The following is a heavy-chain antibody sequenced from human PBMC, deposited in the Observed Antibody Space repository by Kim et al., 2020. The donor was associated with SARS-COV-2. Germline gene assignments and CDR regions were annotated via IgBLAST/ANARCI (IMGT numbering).Heavy chain of an antibody. Sequence: ASVKVSCKTSGYTFIKNQIHWVRQAPGQGPEWMGGINPRDETTRYSDKFQGRVTMASDTSTSTVYMELNSLTSEDTAVYYCARRDRGRFGHWAQRTLVTV. CDR3: ARRDRGRFGH. CDR2: INPRDETT. V-gene: IGHV1-46*01. CDR1: GYTFIKNQ. D-gene: IGHD1-26*01. J-gene: IGHJ5*02.